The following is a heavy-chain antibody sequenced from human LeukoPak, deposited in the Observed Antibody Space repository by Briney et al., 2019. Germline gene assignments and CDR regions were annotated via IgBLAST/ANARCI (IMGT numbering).Heavy chain of an antibody. D-gene: IGHD6-25*01. CDR3: AREPSGHGLDV. CDR1: GFSFSNYD. CDR2: IGTRGDT. J-gene: IGHJ6*02. V-gene: IGHV3-13*01. Sequence: GGSLRLSCAASGFSFSNYDMHWVRQGTGKGLEWVSYIGTRGDTYYSDSAKGRFTVSRENAKNSLYLQMNSLRVGDTAVYYCAREPSGHGLDVWGQGTTVTVSS.